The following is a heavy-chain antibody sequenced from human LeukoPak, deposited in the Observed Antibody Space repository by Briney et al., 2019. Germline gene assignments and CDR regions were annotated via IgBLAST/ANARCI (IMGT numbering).Heavy chain of an antibody. CDR3: ARLSSMNYDFWSGYTNWFDP. Sequence: SETLSLTCTVSGGSISSYYWSWIRQPPGKGLEWIGYIYYSGSTNYNPCLKSRVTISVDTSKNQFSLKLSSVTAADTAVYYCARLSSMNYDFWSGYTNWFDPWGQGTLVTVSS. CDR2: IYYSGST. V-gene: IGHV4-59*08. CDR1: GGSISSYY. J-gene: IGHJ5*02. D-gene: IGHD3-3*01.